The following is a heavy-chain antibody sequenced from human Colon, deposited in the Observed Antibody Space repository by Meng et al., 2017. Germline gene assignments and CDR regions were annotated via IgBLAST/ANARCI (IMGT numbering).Heavy chain of an antibody. V-gene: IGHV1-3*01. J-gene: IGHJ4*02. CDR1: GYTFTTYA. CDR3: AREFGGLRSFEY. CDR2: INAGNGDT. D-gene: IGHD3-10*01. Sequence: QVQLVQSGAEVKKPGASVTASCKASGYTFTTYALHWVRQAPGQTLEWMGWINAGNGDTEYSQNFQGRVTLTRDTSASTAYMELTSLRSEDTAVYYCAREFGGLRSFEYWGRGTLVTVSS.